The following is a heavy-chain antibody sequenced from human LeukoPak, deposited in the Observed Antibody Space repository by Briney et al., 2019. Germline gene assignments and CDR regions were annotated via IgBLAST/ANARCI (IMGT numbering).Heavy chain of an antibody. CDR1: GGSMSSYY. J-gene: IGHJ5*02. V-gene: IGHV4-59*01. Sequence: PSETLSLTCTVSGGSMSSYYWSWIRQPPGKGLEWIGYIYYSGTTNYNPSLRSRATISVNTPKNQFSLKLSSVTAADTAVYYCARGGIQLWSNNWVDPWGQGTLVTVSS. D-gene: IGHD5-18*01. CDR3: ARGGIQLWSNNWVDP. CDR2: IYYSGTT.